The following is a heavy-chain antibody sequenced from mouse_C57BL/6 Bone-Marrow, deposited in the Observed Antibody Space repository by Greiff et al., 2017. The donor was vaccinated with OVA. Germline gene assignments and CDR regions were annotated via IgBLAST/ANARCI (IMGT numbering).Heavy chain of an antibody. D-gene: IGHD3-2*02. CDR3: ARAQVVYFDY. V-gene: IGHV1-54*01. J-gene: IGHJ2*01. CDR2: INPGSGGT. Sequence: VKLMESGAELVRPGTSVKVSCKASGYAFTNYLIEWVKQRPGQGLEWIGVINPGSGGTNYNEKFKGKATLTADKSSSTAYMQLSSLTSEDSAVYFCARAQVVYFDYWGQGTTLTVSS. CDR1: GYAFTNYL.